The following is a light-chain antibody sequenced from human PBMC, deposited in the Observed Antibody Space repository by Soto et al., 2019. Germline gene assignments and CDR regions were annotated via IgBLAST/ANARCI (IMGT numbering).Light chain of an antibody. CDR3: SSYTGSNIV. J-gene: IGLJ3*02. V-gene: IGLV2-14*01. CDR1: LSDVGGYNY. CDR2: EVS. Sequence: QSALTQPASVSGSPGQSITISCTGTLSDVGGYNYVSWYQQHPGKAPKFMIYEVSNRPSGVSSRFSGSKSGNTASLTISGLQAEDDANYYCSSYTGSNIVFGGGTKLTVL.